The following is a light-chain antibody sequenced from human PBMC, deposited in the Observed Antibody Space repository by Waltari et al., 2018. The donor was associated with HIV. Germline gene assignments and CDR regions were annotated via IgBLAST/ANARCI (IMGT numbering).Light chain of an antibody. CDR2: AAS. J-gene: IGKJ1*01. Sequence: DIQMTQSPPSLSASVGDRVTITCRASQSISTYLNWYQQNPWKAPKLLIYAASSLQSGVPSRFSGSGSGTDFTLTISSLEPEDFATYYCQQSYTLAFGQGTKVEFK. CDR3: QQSYTLA. CDR1: QSISTY. V-gene: IGKV1-39*01.